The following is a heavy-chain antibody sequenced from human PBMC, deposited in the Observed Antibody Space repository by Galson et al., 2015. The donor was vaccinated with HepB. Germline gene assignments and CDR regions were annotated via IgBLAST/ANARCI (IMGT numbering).Heavy chain of an antibody. CDR3: ARQIAYDSSGYVWTGEGPVDY. CDR1: GYSFTSYW. V-gene: IGHV5-51*01. CDR2: IYPGDSDT. Sequence: QSGAEVKKPGESLKISRKGSGYSFTSYWIGWVRQMPGKGLEWMGIIYPGDSDTRYSPSFQGQVTISADKSISTAYLQWSSLKASDTAMYYCARQIAYDSSGYVWTGEGPVDYWGQGTLVTVSS. D-gene: IGHD3-22*01. J-gene: IGHJ4*02.